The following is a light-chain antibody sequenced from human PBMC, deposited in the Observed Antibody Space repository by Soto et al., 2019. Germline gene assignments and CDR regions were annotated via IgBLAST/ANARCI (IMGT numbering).Light chain of an antibody. Sequence: SSELTQPPSVSVAPGQTARITCGGNNIGSKSVHWYQQSPGQAPVLVVYDNSDRPSGIPERFSGSNSGNTATLTISRVEAGDEADYSCQVWHTSGGFPIFGGGTKLTVL. J-gene: IGLJ2*01. CDR3: QVWHTSGGFPI. V-gene: IGLV3-21*02. CDR2: DNS. CDR1: NIGSKS.